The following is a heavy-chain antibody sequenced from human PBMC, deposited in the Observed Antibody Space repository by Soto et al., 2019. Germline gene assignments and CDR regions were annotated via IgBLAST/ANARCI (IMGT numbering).Heavy chain of an antibody. CDR3: ARAAYGSGSYYTRYYFDS. D-gene: IGHD3-10*01. CDR2: INAGNGNT. V-gene: IGHV1-3*01. Sequence: ASVKVSCKASGYTFTSYAMHWVRQAPGQRLEWMGWINAGNGNTKYSQKFQGRVTITRDTSASTAYMELSSLRSEDTAVYYCARAAYGSGSYYTRYYFDSWRHGTLVTVSS. CDR1: GYTFTSYA. J-gene: IGHJ4*01.